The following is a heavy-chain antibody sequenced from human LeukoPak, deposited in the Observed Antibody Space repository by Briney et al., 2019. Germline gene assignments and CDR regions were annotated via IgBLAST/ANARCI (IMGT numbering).Heavy chain of an antibody. CDR3: AKNYYDSSGYYLHYYYYYMDV. CDR1: GFTFSSYW. Sequence: PGGSLRLSCAASGFTFSSYWMSWVRQAPGKGLEWVAVIWYDGSNKYYADSVKGRFTISRDNSKNTLYLQMNSLRAEDTAVYYCAKNYYDSSGYYLHYYYYYMDVWGKGTTVTVSS. D-gene: IGHD3-22*01. V-gene: IGHV3-33*08. J-gene: IGHJ6*03. CDR2: IWYDGSNK.